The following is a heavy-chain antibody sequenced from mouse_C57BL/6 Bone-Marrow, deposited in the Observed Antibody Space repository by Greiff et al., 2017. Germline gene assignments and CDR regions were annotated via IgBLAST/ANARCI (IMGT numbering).Heavy chain of an antibody. Sequence: VQLQQSGAELVRPGTSVKMSCKASGYTFTNYWIGWAKQRPGHGLEWIGDIYPGGGYTNYNEKFKGKATLTADKSSSTAYMQFSSLTSEDSAIYYCATYYGSSYSYAMDYWGQGTSVTVSS. CDR1: GYTFTNYW. D-gene: IGHD1-1*01. J-gene: IGHJ4*01. CDR3: ATYYGSSYSYAMDY. V-gene: IGHV1-63*01. CDR2: IYPGGGYT.